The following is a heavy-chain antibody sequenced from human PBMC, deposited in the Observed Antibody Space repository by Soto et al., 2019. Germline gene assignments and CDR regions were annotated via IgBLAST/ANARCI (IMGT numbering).Heavy chain of an antibody. Sequence: QVQLVESGGGLVKPGGSLRLSCAASGFTFSDYYMSWIRQAPGKGLEWVSYISSSGSTIYYADSVKGRFTISRANAKNSLYLQMTSLRAEDTAVYYCASQEDYYYYMDVWGKGTTVTVSS. CDR1: GFTFSDYY. J-gene: IGHJ6*03. V-gene: IGHV3-11*01. CDR2: ISSSGSTI. CDR3: ASQEDYYYYMDV.